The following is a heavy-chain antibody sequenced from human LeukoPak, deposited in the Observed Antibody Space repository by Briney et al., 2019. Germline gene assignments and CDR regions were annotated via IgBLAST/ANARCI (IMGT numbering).Heavy chain of an antibody. CDR3: AKIQNDDAPFDWLYDSSGWYLVGAFDI. Sequence: PGGSLRLSCAASGVTFSSYGMHWGRQAPGKGLELVAVISYDGSNKYYADSVKGRFTISRDNSKNTLYLQMNRLRAEDTAVYYCAKIQNDDAPFDWLYDSSGWYLVGAFDIWGQGTMVTVSS. CDR1: GVTFSSYG. V-gene: IGHV3-30*18. J-gene: IGHJ3*02. D-gene: IGHD6-19*01. CDR2: ISYDGSNK.